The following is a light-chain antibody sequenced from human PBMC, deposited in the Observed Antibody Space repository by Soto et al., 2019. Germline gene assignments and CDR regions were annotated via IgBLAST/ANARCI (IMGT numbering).Light chain of an antibody. J-gene: IGKJ1*01. V-gene: IGKV4-1*01. Sequence: DCLLTPSRDSLAVSLCESATINCRASQSLFSSTTNRRYLAWYQQKPGQPPHLLLYWTSTRKTGAPGRFSGSGSGTDFTLSISSLKNEDVAVYFCQQHNGSTRTFGQGTKVDIK. CDR3: QQHNGSTRT. CDR1: QSLFSSTTNRRY. CDR2: WTS.